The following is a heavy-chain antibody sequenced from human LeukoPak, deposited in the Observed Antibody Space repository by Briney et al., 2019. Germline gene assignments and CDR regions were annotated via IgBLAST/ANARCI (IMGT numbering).Heavy chain of an antibody. J-gene: IGHJ1*01. CDR3: ATVLGDWSEYFQH. D-gene: IGHD2-21*02. CDR1: GYTLTELS. CDR2: FDPEDGET. V-gene: IGHV1-24*01. Sequence: ASVKVSCKVSGYTLTELSMHWVRQAPGKGLEWMGGFDPEDGETIYAQKFQGRVTMTEDTSTDTAYMELSSLRSEDTAVYYCATVLGDWSEYFQHWGQGTLATVSS.